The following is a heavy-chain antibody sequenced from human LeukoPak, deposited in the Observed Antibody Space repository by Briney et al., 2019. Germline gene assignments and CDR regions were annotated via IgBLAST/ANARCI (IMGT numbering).Heavy chain of an antibody. CDR3: ARVPNLYYYYYMDV. Sequence: ASVKVSCKASGGTFSSYATSWVRQAPGQGLEWMGGIIPIFGTANYAQKFQGRVTITTDESTSTAYMELSSLRSEDTAVYYCARVPNLYYYYYMDVWGKGTTVTVSS. V-gene: IGHV1-69*05. J-gene: IGHJ6*03. CDR2: IIPIFGTA. D-gene: IGHD1-14*01. CDR1: GGTFSSYA.